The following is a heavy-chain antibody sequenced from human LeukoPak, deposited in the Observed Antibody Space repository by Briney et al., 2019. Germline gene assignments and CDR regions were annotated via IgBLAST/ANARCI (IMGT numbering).Heavy chain of an antibody. CDR2: IIPIFGTA. CDR3: ARGRSSLTWDEDY. J-gene: IGHJ4*02. D-gene: IGHD6-13*01. Sequence: ASVKVSCKASGGTFSSYAISWVRQAPGQELEWMGGIIPIFGTANYAQKFQGRVTITTDESTSTAYMELSSLRSEDTAVYYCARGRSSLTWDEDYWGQGTLVTVSS. V-gene: IGHV1-69*05. CDR1: GGTFSSYA.